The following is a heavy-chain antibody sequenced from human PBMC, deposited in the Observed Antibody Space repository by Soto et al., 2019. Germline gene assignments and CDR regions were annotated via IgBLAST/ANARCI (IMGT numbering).Heavy chain of an antibody. CDR1: GGTFSSYA. CDR3: ARGVVAAAYYYYYGMDV. CDR2: IIPIFGTA. V-gene: IGHV1-69*13. Sequence: SVKVSCKASGGTFSSYAISCVRQAPGQGLEWMGGIIPIFGTANYAQKFQGRVTITADESTSTAYMELSSLRSEDTAVYYCARGVVAAAYYYYYGMDVWGQGTTVTVSS. J-gene: IGHJ6*02. D-gene: IGHD2-15*01.